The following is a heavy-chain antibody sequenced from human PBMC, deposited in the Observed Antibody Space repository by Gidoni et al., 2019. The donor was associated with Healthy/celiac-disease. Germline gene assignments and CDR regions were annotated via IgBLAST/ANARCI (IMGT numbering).Heavy chain of an antibody. CDR2: ISGSGGST. J-gene: IGHJ4*02. CDR1: GFPFSSYS. D-gene: IGHD3-10*01. CDR3: AKDLGTMVQGVIINYFDY. V-gene: IGHV3-23*01. Sequence: EVQLLECGGGLVQPGGSLRPPCSASGFPFSSYSLSWVRQAPGKGLGWVSAISGSGGSTYYADSVKGRFTISRDNSKNTLYLQMNSLRAEDTAVYYCAKDLGTMVQGVIINYFDYWGQGTLVTVSS.